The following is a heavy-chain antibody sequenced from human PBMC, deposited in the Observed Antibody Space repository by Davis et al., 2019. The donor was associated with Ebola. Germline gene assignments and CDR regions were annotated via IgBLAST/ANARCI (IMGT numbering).Heavy chain of an antibody. CDR3: ARQERIRHRAEKTVAGLYYFDY. CDR2: IWYDGSNK. J-gene: IGHJ4*02. Sequence: GESLKISCAASGFTFSSYGMHWVRQAPGKGLEWVAVIWYDGSNKYYADSVKGRFTISRDNSKNTLYLQMNSLRAEDTAVYYCARQERIRHRAEKTVAGLYYFDYWGQGTLVTVSS. V-gene: IGHV3-33*01. CDR1: GFTFSSYG. D-gene: IGHD6-19*01.